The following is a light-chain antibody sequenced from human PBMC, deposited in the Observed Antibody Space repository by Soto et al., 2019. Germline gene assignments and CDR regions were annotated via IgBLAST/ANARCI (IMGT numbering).Light chain of an antibody. CDR1: QSVSGRY. CDR2: GAS. CDR3: QKYGNSPWT. J-gene: IGKJ2*01. Sequence: EIVLTQSPGTLSLAPGERATLSCRASQSVSGRYLAWYQQIPGQAPRLLIYGASSRTTGIPDRFSGSGSGTDFTLDISRLEPEDFAVYYCQKYGNSPWTFGQGTKLQIK. V-gene: IGKV3-20*01.